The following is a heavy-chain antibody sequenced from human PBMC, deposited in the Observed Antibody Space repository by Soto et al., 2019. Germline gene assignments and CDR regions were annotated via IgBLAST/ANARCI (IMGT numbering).Heavy chain of an antibody. V-gene: IGHV3-23*01. J-gene: IGHJ4*02. CDR1: GLTFIDYA. Sequence: LCYAAAGLTFIDYAMSWVRQAQGKGLEWVSAISGSGGSTYYADSVKGRFTISRDNSKNTLYLQMNSLRAEDTAVYYCAKSPAQYCSGGTCYLDYWGQGTLVTGSS. D-gene: IGHD2-15*01. CDR3: AKSPAQYCSGGTCYLDY. CDR2: ISGSGGST.